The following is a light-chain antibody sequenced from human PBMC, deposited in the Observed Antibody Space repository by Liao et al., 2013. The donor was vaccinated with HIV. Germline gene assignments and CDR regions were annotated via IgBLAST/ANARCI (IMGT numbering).Light chain of an antibody. CDR2: QDT. J-gene: IGLJ2*01. Sequence: SYELTQPPSVSVSPGQTASVTCSGDKLGDKYASWYQQKPGRPPVVVIYQDTWRPSGIPERFSGSNSGNTATLTISGTQAMDEADYYCQVWDSGSDHPGVFGGGTKLTVL. V-gene: IGLV3-1*01. CDR3: QVWDSGSDHPGV. CDR1: KLGDKY.